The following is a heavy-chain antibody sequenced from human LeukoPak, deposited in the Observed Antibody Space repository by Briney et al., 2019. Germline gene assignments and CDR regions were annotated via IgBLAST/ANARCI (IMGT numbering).Heavy chain of an antibody. CDR2: IYYSGST. D-gene: IGHD3-10*01. J-gene: IGHJ4*02. V-gene: IGHV4-59*01. Sequence: SETLSLTCTVSGGSISSYYWSWIRQPPGKGLEWIGYIYYSGSTNYNPSLKSRVTISVDTSKNQFSLKLSSVTAADTAVYYCARVGRGSGSYYNDPDCFDYWGQGTLVTVSS. CDR1: GGSISSYY. CDR3: ARVGRGSGSYYNDPDCFDY.